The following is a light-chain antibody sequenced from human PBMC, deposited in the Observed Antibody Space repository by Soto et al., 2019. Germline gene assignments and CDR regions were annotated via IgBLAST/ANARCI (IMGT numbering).Light chain of an antibody. CDR2: EVS. CDR1: INDVGGYNY. CDR3: SSYTSISLSVI. Sequence: QSALTQPASVSGSPGQSITISCTGTINDVGGYNYVSWYQQYPGKAPKLMIYEVSNRPSGVSNRFSASKSGNTASLTISGLQAEDEADYYCSSYTSISLSVIFGGGTKLTVL. V-gene: IGLV2-14*01. J-gene: IGLJ2*01.